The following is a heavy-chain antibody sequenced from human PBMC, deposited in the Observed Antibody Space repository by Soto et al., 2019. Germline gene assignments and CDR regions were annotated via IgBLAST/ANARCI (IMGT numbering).Heavy chain of an antibody. J-gene: IGHJ4*02. CDR3: ARSQSGKFSY. Sequence: GGSMRLSCVASRFTFNDYYMHWVRQAPGKGPVWVSRLNGDGSATNYADSVKGRFTISRDNAKNTLYLQMNSLRAEDTAIYYCARSQSGKFSYWGQGTLVTVSS. D-gene: IGHD1-26*01. CDR1: RFTFNDYY. CDR2: LNGDGSAT. V-gene: IGHV3-74*01.